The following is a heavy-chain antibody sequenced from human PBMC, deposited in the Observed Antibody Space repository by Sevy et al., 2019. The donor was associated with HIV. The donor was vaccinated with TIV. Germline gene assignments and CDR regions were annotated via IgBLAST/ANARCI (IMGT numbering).Heavy chain of an antibody. D-gene: IGHD2-2*01. CDR2: IKQDGSEK. CDR1: GFTFSSYW. CDR3: ARVAYCSSTSCYYFDY. J-gene: IGHJ4*02. V-gene: IGHV3-7*01. Sequence: GGSLRLSCAASGFTFSSYWMSWVRQAPGKGLEWVANIKQDGSEKYYVDSVKGRFTISRDNAKNSLYLQMNSLRAEDTAVYYCARVAYCSSTSCYYFDYWGQGTLVTVSS.